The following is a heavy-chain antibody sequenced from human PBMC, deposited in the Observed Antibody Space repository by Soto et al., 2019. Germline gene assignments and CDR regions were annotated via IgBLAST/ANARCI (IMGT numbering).Heavy chain of an antibody. D-gene: IGHD2-15*01. Sequence: ASVKVSCKASGYTFTSYGISWVRQAPVQGLEWMGWISAYNGNTNYAQKLQGRVTMTTDTSTSTAYMELRSLRSDDTAVYYCARGTHCSGGSCYSWFDPWGQGTLVTVSS. V-gene: IGHV1-18*01. CDR3: ARGTHCSGGSCYSWFDP. CDR2: ISAYNGNT. J-gene: IGHJ5*02. CDR1: GYTFTSYG.